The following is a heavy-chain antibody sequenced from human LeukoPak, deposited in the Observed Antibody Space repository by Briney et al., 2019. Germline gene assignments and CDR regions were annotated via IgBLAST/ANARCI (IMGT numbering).Heavy chain of an antibody. V-gene: IGHV1-46*01. D-gene: IGHD3-16*02. J-gene: IGHJ3*02. CDR3: ARAKSYAFDI. CDR1: GYTFSSFY. Sequence: GASVKVSCKASGYTFSSFYMHWVRQAPGQGPEWMGIINPNGGSTSYAQKFQGRVTMTRDTSTSTVYMELSSLRSEDTAMFYCARAKSYAFDIWGQGTMVIVSS. CDR2: INPNGGST.